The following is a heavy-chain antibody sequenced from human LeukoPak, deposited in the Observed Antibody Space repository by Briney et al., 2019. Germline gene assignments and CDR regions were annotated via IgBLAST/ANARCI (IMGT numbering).Heavy chain of an antibody. CDR1: GYTFTNSW. Sequence: GESLKISCQGSGYTFTNSWIDWVRQMPGKGLEWMGIIYPGDSDTKYSPSFQGQVTISADKSINTAYLQWSSLKPSDTAIYYCARHTSTGTDYWGQGTLVTVSS. V-gene: IGHV5-51*01. CDR2: IYPGDSDT. J-gene: IGHJ4*02. CDR3: ARHTSTGTDY. D-gene: IGHD2-8*02.